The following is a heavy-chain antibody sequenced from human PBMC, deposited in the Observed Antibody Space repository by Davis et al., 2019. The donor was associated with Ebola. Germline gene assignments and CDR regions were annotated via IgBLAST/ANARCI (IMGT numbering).Heavy chain of an antibody. Sequence: SETLSLTCTVSGYDISSGYYWGWIRQPPGKGLEWIGSIYYSGSTYYNPSLKSRVTISVDTSKNQFSLKLSSVTAADTAVYYCALRGQQLDPGDYWGQGTLVTVSS. D-gene: IGHD6-13*01. V-gene: IGHV4-38-2*02. J-gene: IGHJ4*02. CDR2: IYYSGST. CDR3: ALRGQQLDPGDY. CDR1: GYDISSGYY.